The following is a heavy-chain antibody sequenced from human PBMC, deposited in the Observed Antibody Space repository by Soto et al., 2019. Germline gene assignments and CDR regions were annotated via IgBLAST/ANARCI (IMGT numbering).Heavy chain of an antibody. Sequence: GGSLRLSCAASGFTFSSCALSWVRQAPGKGLEWVSAISGSGGSTYNAASVKGRFTISREHSKNTLYLQMNSLRAEDTAVYYCAKESRTVTDYWGQGTLVTVSS. CDR1: GFTFSSCA. V-gene: IGHV3-23*01. J-gene: IGHJ4*02. D-gene: IGHD4-17*01. CDR3: AKESRTVTDY. CDR2: ISGSGGST.